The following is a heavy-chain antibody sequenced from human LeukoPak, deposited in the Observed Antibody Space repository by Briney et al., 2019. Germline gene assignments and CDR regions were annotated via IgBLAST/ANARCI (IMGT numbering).Heavy chain of an antibody. Sequence: ASVKVSCKASGYTFTSYPISWVRQAPGQGLEWMGWITTYNGNTKYAQKLQGRVTMTTDTSTSTAYMELRSLRSDDTAVYYCARAVQQLAIFLDYWGQGTLVTVSS. J-gene: IGHJ4*02. CDR3: ARAVQQLAIFLDY. CDR2: ITTYNGNT. V-gene: IGHV1-18*01. CDR1: GYTFTSYP. D-gene: IGHD6-13*01.